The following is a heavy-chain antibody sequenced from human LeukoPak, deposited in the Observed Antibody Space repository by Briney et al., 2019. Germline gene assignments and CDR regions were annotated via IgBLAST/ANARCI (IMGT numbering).Heavy chain of an antibody. CDR2: IYYSGST. D-gene: IGHD2-15*01. Sequence: SETLSLTCTVSGGSISSSSYYWGWIRQPPGKGLEWIGSIYYSGSTYYNPSLKSRVTISVDTSKNQFSLKLSSVTAADTAVYYCARLDCSSGSCYFDYWGQGTLVTVSS. V-gene: IGHV4-39*01. CDR3: ARLDCSSGSCYFDY. J-gene: IGHJ4*02. CDR1: GGSISSSSYY.